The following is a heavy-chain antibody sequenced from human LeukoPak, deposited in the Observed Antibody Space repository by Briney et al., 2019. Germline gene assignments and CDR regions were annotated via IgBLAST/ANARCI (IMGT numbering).Heavy chain of an antibody. Sequence: GGSLRLSCAASGFTFSSYAMSWVRQAPGKGLEWVSAISGSGGSTYYADSVKGRFTISRDNSKNTLYLQMNSLRAEDTAVYYCAKAYGGYAYYYYGMDVWGQGTTVTVSS. CDR3: AKAYGGYAYYYYGMDV. D-gene: IGHD4-17*01. CDR2: ISGSGGST. CDR1: GFTFSSYA. J-gene: IGHJ6*02. V-gene: IGHV3-23*01.